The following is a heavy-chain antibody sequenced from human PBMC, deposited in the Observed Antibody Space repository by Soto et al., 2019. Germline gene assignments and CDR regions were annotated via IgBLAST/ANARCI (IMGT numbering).Heavy chain of an antibody. CDR2: ISWDSGNI. CDR3: AIEPSLAWFPHNWFDP. CDR1: GFTFEDDA. J-gene: IGHJ5*02. V-gene: IGHV3-9*01. Sequence: EVQLVESGGGVVQPGRSLRLSCAASGFTFEDDAMHWVRQAPGKGLEWVSGISWDSGNIGYAESVKGRFTISRDNSKNSVYLQMNSLRTEYTAFYDCAIEPSLAWFPHNWFDPWGQGTLVTVSS. D-gene: IGHD3-3*01.